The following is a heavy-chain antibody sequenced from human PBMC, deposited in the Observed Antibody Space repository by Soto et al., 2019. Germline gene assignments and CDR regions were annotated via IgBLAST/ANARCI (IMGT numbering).Heavy chain of an antibody. CDR2: ISAYNGNT. D-gene: IGHD2-15*01. J-gene: IGHJ4*02. Sequence: QVPLVQSGAEVKEPGASVKVSCKASGYTFTSYGISWVRQAPGQGLEWMGWISAYNGNTKYAQKFQGRVTMTTDTSNSTAYMELRSLRSDDTAVYYCARAWYCRGGSCYSDYWGQGTLVTVSS. CDR1: GYTFTSYG. CDR3: ARAWYCRGGSCYSDY. V-gene: IGHV1-18*01.